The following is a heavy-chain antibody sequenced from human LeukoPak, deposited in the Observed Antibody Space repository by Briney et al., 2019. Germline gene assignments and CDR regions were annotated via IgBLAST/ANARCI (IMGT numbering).Heavy chain of an antibody. J-gene: IGHJ3*02. CDR1: GCSISSSSYY. D-gene: IGHD3-10*01. CDR3: ARRGDVLLWFGEWIGDAFDI. Sequence: SETLSLTCTVSGCSISSSSYYCGCIRHPPGKGLEWIGSIYYSGSTYYNPSLKSRVTISVDTSKTQFSLRLSSVTAADTAVYYCARRGDVLLWFGEWIGDAFDIWGQGTMVTVSS. V-gene: IGHV4-39*01. CDR2: IYYSGST.